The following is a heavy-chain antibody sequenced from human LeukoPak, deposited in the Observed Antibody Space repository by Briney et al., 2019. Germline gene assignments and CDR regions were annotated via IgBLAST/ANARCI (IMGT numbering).Heavy chain of an antibody. CDR2: INHSGST. CDR1: GGSFSGYY. J-gene: IGHJ4*02. CDR3: ARDRAYCSSSTCRQPFDY. D-gene: IGHD2-2*01. V-gene: IGHV4-34*01. Sequence: SETLSLTCAVYGGSFSGYYWSWIRQPPGKALEWIGEINHSGSTNYNPSLKSRVSISVDTSKNQFTLKLSSVTAADTAVYYCARDRAYCSSSTCRQPFDYWGQGTLVTVSS.